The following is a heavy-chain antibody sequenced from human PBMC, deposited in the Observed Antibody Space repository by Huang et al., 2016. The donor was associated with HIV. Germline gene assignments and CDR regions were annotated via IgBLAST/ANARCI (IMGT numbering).Heavy chain of an antibody. Sequence: EVLLLQSGAELKEPGESLKISCKASGYGFSSYWIGWVRQKPGKGLEWIGIIYHRDSETKYSPSFDGQVTISAEKSTRTAYLQWESLKAPDTAIYFCARQVDGFRSHFDFWGQGTLVSVSS. D-gene: IGHD5-18*01. J-gene: IGHJ4*02. CDR3: ARQVDGFRSHFDF. CDR1: GYGFSSYW. V-gene: IGHV5-51*01. CDR2: IYHRDSET.